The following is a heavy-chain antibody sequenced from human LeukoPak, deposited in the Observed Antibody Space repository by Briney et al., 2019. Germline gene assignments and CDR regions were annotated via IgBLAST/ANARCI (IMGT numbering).Heavy chain of an antibody. Sequence: PSDTLSLTCTVSGGSISSYYWSWIRQPPGKGLEWIRYIYYSGSTNYNPSLKSRVTISVDTSKNQFSLKLSSVTAADTAVYYCARVTYYYDSSGYYQYVYYYGMDVWGQGTTVTVSS. CDR2: IYYSGST. D-gene: IGHD3-22*01. J-gene: IGHJ6*02. V-gene: IGHV4-59*07. CDR3: ARVTYYYDSSGYYQYVYYYGMDV. CDR1: GGSISSYY.